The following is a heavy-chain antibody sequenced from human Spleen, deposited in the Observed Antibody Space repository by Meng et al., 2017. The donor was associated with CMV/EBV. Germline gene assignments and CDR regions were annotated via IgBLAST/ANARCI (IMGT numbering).Heavy chain of an antibody. D-gene: IGHD3-10*01. CDR3: AREGRRTYYYDSGSYYNGNYFDY. CDR2: IHWNGGST. Sequence: MNWVRQAPGKGLEWVSGIHWNGGSTGYADSVKGRFTISRDNAKNSLYLQMNSLRAEDTALYYCAREGRRTYYYDSGSYYNGNYFDYWGQGTLVTVSS. J-gene: IGHJ4*02. V-gene: IGHV3-20*03.